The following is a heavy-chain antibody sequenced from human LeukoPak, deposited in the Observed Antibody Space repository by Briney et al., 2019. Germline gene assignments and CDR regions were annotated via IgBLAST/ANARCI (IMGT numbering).Heavy chain of an antibody. D-gene: IGHD3-22*01. CDR1: GGSISSSSYY. CDR3: ARNYYDGSGYYF. J-gene: IGHJ4*02. Sequence: SETLTLTCTVSGGSISSSSYYWVWIRQPPGKGLEWIGSLYYSGSTHYKPSLKSRVAIFVDTSKNQFSLRLSSVTAADAAVYYCARNYYDGSGYYFWGQGTQVTVSS. CDR2: LYYSGST. V-gene: IGHV4-39*01.